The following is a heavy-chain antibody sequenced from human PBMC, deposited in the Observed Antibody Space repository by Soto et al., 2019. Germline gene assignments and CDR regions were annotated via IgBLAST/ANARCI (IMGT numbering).Heavy chain of an antibody. CDR1: GYTFTSYG. Sequence: ASVKVSCKASGYTFTSYGISWVRQAPGHGLEWMGWISAYNGNTNYAQKLQGRVTMTTDTSTSTAYMELRSLRSDDTAVYYCARSWAYTLIYYFDYWGQGTLVTVSS. CDR3: ARSWAYTLIYYFDY. D-gene: IGHD3-16*01. CDR2: ISAYNGNT. J-gene: IGHJ4*02. V-gene: IGHV1-18*04.